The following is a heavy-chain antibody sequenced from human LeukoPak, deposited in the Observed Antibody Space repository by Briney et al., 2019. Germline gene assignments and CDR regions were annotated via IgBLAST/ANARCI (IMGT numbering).Heavy chain of an antibody. CDR2: IKPDGTEK. J-gene: IGHJ4*02. Sequence: PGGPLRLSCAASGFTFSNFHMSWVRQTSGKGLEWVATIKPDGTEKYYVDSVKGRFTISRDNTKNSVYLQMNSLRVEDTAIYFCARGGRWYFDFWGQGTLVTVSS. D-gene: IGHD5-24*01. CDR3: ARGGRWYFDF. V-gene: IGHV3-7*01. CDR1: GFTFSNFH.